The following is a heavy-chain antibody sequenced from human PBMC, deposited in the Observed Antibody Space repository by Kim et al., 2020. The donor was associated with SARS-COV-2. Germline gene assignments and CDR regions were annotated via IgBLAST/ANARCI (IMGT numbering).Heavy chain of an antibody. CDR1: GGSISSGGYY. CDR2: IYYSGST. V-gene: IGHV4-31*03. CDR3: ARAPSFTIFGVVTHFDY. Sequence: SETLSLTCTVSGGSISSGGYYWSWIRQHPGKGLEWIGYIYYSGSTYYNPSLKSRITISVDTSKNQFSLKLGSVTAADTAVYYCARAPSFTIFGVVTHFDYWGQGTLITVSS. D-gene: IGHD3-3*01. J-gene: IGHJ4*02.